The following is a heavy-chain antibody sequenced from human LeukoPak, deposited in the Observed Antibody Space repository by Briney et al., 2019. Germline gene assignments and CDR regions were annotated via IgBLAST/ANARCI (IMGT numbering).Heavy chain of an antibody. CDR2: INHSGST. Sequence: PSETLSLTCAVYGGSFSGYYWSWIRQPPGKGLEWIGEINHSGSTNYNPSLKSRVTISVDTSKNQFSLKLSSVTAADTAMYYCARFLSSGYLLVDYWGQGTLVTVSS. CDR3: ARFLSSGYLLVDY. J-gene: IGHJ4*02. D-gene: IGHD3-22*01. V-gene: IGHV4-34*01. CDR1: GGSFSGYY.